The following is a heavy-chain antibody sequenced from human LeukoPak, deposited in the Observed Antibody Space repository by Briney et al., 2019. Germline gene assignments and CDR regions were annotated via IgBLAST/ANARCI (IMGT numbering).Heavy chain of an antibody. V-gene: IGHV1-2*02. J-gene: IGHJ4*02. D-gene: IGHD3-22*01. CDR2: INPNSGGT. CDR3: ARAPMIVVVFPPRLDY. CDR1: GYTFTGYY. Sequence: ASVKVSCKTSGYTFTGYYMHWVRQAPGQGLEWMGWINPNSGGTNYAQKFQDRVTMTGDTSISTAYMELSRLTSDDTAVYYCARAPMIVVVFPPRLDYWGQGTLLTVSS.